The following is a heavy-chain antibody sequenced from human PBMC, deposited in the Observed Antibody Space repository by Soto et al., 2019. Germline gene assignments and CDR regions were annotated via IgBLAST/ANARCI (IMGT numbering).Heavy chain of an antibody. D-gene: IGHD2-21*02. J-gene: IGHJ4*02. Sequence: LWESLKISCTTSGYRFTSYWIGWVRQMPGKGLEWMGMICPDDSDTRYSPSFQGQVTISADKSIYTAYLQWTSLKASDSAMYYCARVRINGGDGYFDYWGQGTVVTVS. V-gene: IGHV5-51*01. CDR3: ARVRINGGDGYFDY. CDR2: ICPDDSDT. CDR1: GYRFTSYW.